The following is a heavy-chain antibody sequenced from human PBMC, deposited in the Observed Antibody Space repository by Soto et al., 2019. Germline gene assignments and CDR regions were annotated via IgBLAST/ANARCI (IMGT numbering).Heavy chain of an antibody. CDR1: GYPVTAYY. CDR3: ARGGGVGVAGSAAFDM. J-gene: IGHJ3*02. D-gene: IGHD3-3*01. Sequence: QLHLVQSGAVVKKPGASVTVSCSASGYPVTAYYMHWVRQAPGRGLEWMGGINPATGAAKYTQTFAGRVTMTRDKSTSTVFMELSGLASEDTAVFYCARGGGVGVAGSAAFDMWGQGTLVTVSS. CDR2: INPATGAA. V-gene: IGHV1-2*02.